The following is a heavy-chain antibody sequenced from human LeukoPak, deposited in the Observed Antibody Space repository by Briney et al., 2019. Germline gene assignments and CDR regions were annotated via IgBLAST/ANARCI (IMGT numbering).Heavy chain of an antibody. Sequence: SETLSLTCTVSGGSISSYYWSWIRQPPGKGLEWIGYIYYSGSTNYNPSLKSRGTISVDTSKNQFSLKVSSMTAADTAVYYCARVQLPSSFDYWGQGTLVTVSS. D-gene: IGHD2-2*01. J-gene: IGHJ4*02. CDR3: ARVQLPSSFDY. CDR2: IYYSGST. V-gene: IGHV4-59*01. CDR1: GGSISSYY.